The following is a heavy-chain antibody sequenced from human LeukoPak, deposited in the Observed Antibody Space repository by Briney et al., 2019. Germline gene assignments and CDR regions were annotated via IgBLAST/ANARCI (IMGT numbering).Heavy chain of an antibody. V-gene: IGHV4-39*07. CDR3: AREDYSHYYYYYYMDV. J-gene: IGHJ6*03. CDR2: IYYSGST. D-gene: IGHD4-11*01. Sequence: KSSETLSLTCTVSGGSISSSSYYWGWIRQPPGKGLEWIGSIYYSGSTYYNPSLKSRVTISVDTSKNQFSLKLSSVTAADTAVYYCAREDYSHYYYYYYMDVWGKGTTVTVSS. CDR1: GGSISSSSYY.